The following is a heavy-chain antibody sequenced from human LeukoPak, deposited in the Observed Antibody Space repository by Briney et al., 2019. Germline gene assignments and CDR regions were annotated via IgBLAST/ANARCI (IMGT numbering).Heavy chain of an antibody. Sequence: GGSLRLSCAASGFTFSSFEMHWVRQAPGKGLEYVSAISSNGDSTYYGKSVRGRFTISRDNSKNTLYLQMGSLRAEDMAVYYCARYYYGMDVWGQGTTVTVSS. CDR2: ISSNGDST. V-gene: IGHV3-64*01. CDR3: ARYYYGMDV. CDR1: GFTFSSFE. J-gene: IGHJ6*02.